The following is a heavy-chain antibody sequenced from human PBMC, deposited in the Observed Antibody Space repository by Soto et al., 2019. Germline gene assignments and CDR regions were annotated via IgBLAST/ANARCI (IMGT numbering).Heavy chain of an antibody. V-gene: IGHV3-9*01. CDR1: GFTFDDYV. CDR2: ISWNSGSI. D-gene: IGHD6-19*01. CDR3: AKDLAVAGDYYYYGMDV. Sequence: EVQLVESGGGLVQPGRSLRLSCVASGFTFDDYVMHWVRQAPGKGLEWVAGISWNSGSIGYADSVKGRFTISRDNAKNYLYLQMNSLRPEDTALYYCAKDLAVAGDYYYYGMDVWGQGTTVTVSS. J-gene: IGHJ6*02.